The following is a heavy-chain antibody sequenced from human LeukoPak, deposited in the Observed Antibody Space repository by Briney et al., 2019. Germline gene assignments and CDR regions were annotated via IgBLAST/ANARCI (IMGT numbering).Heavy chain of an antibody. Sequence: GGSLRLSCAAPGFTFSSYWMSWVRQAPGKGLEWVANIKQDGSEKHYVDSVKGRFTISRDNAKNSLYLQMNSLRTEDTAVYYCARDLDAYVVVIAYDAFDIWGQGTMVTVSS. CDR1: GFTFSSYW. V-gene: IGHV3-7*01. J-gene: IGHJ3*02. CDR3: ARDLDAYVVVIAYDAFDI. D-gene: IGHD2-21*01. CDR2: IKQDGSEK.